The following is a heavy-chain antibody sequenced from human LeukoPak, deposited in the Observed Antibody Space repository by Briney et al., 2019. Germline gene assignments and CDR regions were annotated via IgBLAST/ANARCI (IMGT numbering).Heavy chain of an antibody. CDR1: GDSIRSYY. CDR3: ASTTYYYASSGYYFLHY. CDR2: IYTSGST. J-gene: IGHJ4*02. D-gene: IGHD3-22*01. V-gene: IGHV4-4*07. Sequence: SEALSLTCTVSGDSIRSYYWSWIRQPAGKGLEWIGRIYTSGSTNYNPSLQNRVTMSVDTSKNQFSLKLSSVTAADTAVYYCASTTYYYASSGYYFLHYWAQGTPVTVSS.